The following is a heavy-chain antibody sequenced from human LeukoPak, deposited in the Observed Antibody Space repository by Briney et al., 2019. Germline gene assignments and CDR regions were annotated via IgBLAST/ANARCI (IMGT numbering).Heavy chain of an antibody. D-gene: IGHD3-3*01. CDR3: ARVGSGLNLYYFDY. Sequence: PSETLSLTCTVFGDSISGSKYFWGWIRQPPGKGLEWIGNFYSGGSTYYNPSLKRRVAISEDTSGKQFSLRLGFVTAADTAVYFCARVGSGLNLYYFDYWGQGILVTVSS. CDR1: GDSISGSKYF. J-gene: IGHJ4*02. CDR2: FYSGGST. V-gene: IGHV4-39*07.